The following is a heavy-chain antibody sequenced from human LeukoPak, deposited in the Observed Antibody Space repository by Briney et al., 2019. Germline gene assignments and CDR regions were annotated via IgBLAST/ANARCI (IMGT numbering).Heavy chain of an antibody. Sequence: HSGGSLRLSCVASGFAFRNYPMHWVRQAPGKGLEWVAAISYDGAKQYYADSVKGRFTISRDNSKNTLYLQMNSLRAEDTAVYYCARDSSGSYYFLDYWGQGTLVTVSS. CDR2: ISYDGAKQ. D-gene: IGHD1-26*01. J-gene: IGHJ4*02. V-gene: IGHV3-30*04. CDR3: ARDSSGSYYFLDY. CDR1: GFAFRNYP.